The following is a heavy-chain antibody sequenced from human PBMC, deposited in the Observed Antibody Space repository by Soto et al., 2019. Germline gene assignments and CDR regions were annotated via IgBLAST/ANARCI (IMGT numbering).Heavy chain of an antibody. D-gene: IGHD3-10*01. CDR1: GYTFTSYG. Sequence: ASVKVSCKASGYTFTSYGISWVRQAPGQGLEWMGWISAYNGNTNYAQKLQGRVTMTTDTSTSTAYMELRSLRSDDTAVYYCARVVGEYYYGSGSYFYYYGMDVWGQGTTVTVSS. CDR3: ARVVGEYYYGSGSYFYYYGMDV. V-gene: IGHV1-18*01. J-gene: IGHJ6*02. CDR2: ISAYNGNT.